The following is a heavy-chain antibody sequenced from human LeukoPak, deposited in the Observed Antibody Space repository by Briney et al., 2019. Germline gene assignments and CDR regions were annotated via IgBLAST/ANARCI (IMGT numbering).Heavy chain of an antibody. CDR2: IIPIFGTA. V-gene: IGHV1-69*13. D-gene: IGHD4-11*01. CDR3: ARGPTYSNYVEEFLNV. Sequence: ASVKVSCKASGGTFSSYAISWVRQAPGQGLGWMGGIIPIFGTANYAQKFQGRVTITADESTSTAYMELSSLRSEDTAVYYCARGPTYSNYVEEFLNVWGQGTTVTVSS. CDR1: GGTFSSYA. J-gene: IGHJ6*02.